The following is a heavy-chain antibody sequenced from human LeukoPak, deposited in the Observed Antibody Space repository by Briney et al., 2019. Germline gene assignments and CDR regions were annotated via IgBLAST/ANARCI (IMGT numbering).Heavy chain of an antibody. D-gene: IGHD3-10*01. CDR1: GGTFSSYA. Sequence: SVKVSCKASGGTFSSYAISWVRQAPGQGLEWMGGIIPIFGTANYAQKFQGRVTITADESTSTAYMELSSLRSEDTAVYYCARDLYYYGSGSLGWFDPWGQGTLVTVSS. CDR3: ARDLYYYGSGSLGWFDP. CDR2: IIPIFGTA. J-gene: IGHJ5*02. V-gene: IGHV1-69*13.